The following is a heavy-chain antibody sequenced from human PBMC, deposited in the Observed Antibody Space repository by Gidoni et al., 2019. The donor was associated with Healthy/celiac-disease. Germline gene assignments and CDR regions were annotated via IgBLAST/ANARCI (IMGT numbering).Heavy chain of an antibody. CDR1: GGSFSGYY. CDR2: INHSGST. Sequence: QVQLQQWGAGLLKPSETLSLTCAVYGGSFSGYYWSWIRQPPGKGLEWIGEINHSGSTNYNPSLKSRVTISVDTSKNQFSLKLSSVTAADTAVYYCARDCTNGVCYGRRNFDYWGQGTLVTVSS. D-gene: IGHD2-8*01. J-gene: IGHJ4*02. CDR3: ARDCTNGVCYGRRNFDY. V-gene: IGHV4-34*01.